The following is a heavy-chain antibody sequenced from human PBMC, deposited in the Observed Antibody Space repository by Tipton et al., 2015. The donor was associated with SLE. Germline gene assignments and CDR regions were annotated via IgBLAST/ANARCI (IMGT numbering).Heavy chain of an antibody. CDR2: ISSSSYT. D-gene: IGHD6-13*01. CDR1: GFTFSSYS. CDR3: ARGSEGSSSWYGEDY. J-gene: IGHJ4*02. Sequence: SLRLSCAASGFTFSSYSMNWVRQTPGKGLEWVSSISSSSYTYYADSVKGRFTISRDNAKNSLYLQMNSLRAEDTAVYYCARGSEGSSSWYGEDYWGQGTLVTVSS. V-gene: IGHV3-21*01.